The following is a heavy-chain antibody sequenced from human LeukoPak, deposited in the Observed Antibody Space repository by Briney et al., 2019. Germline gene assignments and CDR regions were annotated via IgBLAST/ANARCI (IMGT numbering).Heavy chain of an antibody. D-gene: IGHD6-19*01. Sequence: GGSLRLSCAASGFTFSSYWMHWVRQAPGKGLEWVSSISSGSGHIYYADSMKGRFTISRDNAKSSLYLQMNSLRAEGTAVYYCARFLTVAVVPQRVDCWGQGTLVTVSS. CDR2: ISSGSGHI. V-gene: IGHV3-21*01. CDR1: GFTFSSYW. CDR3: ARFLTVAVVPQRVDC. J-gene: IGHJ4*02.